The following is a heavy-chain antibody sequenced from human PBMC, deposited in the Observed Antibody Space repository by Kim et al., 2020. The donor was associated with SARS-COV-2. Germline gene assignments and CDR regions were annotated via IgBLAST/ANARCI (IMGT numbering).Heavy chain of an antibody. V-gene: IGHV3-33*01. J-gene: IGHJ6*02. Sequence: GGSLRLSCAASGFTFSSYGMHWVRQAPGKGLEWVAVIWYDGSNKYYADSVKGRFTISRDNSKNTLYLQMNSLRAEDTAVYYCARELGYCSSTSCYWYYYYGMDVWGQGTTVTVSS. CDR2: IWYDGSNK. CDR1: GFTFSSYG. D-gene: IGHD2-2*01. CDR3: ARELGYCSSTSCYWYYYYGMDV.